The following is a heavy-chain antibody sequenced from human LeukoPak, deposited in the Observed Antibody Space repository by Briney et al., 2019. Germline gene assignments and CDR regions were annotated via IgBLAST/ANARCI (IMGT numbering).Heavy chain of an antibody. CDR2: IYHSGST. CDR1: GGSISSGGYS. J-gene: IGHJ5*02. Sequence: SETLSLTCAVSGGSISSGGYSWSWIRQPPGKGLEWIGYIYHSGSTYYNPSLKSRVTISVDRSKNQFSLKLSSVTAADTAVYYCARYIAAAHKNWFGPWGQGTLVTVSS. V-gene: IGHV4-30-2*01. D-gene: IGHD6-13*01. CDR3: ARYIAAAHKNWFGP.